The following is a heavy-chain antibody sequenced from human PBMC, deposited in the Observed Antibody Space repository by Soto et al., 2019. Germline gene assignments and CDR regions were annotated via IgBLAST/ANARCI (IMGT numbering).Heavy chain of an antibody. J-gene: IGHJ4*02. Sequence: GASAKVSCKVSRYTLTELSMHWVRQAPGKGLEWMGGFDPEDGETIYAQKFQGRVTMTEDTSTDTAYMELSSLRSEDTAVYYCATVNYYDSSGPDYWGQGTLVTVSS. D-gene: IGHD3-22*01. CDR1: RYTLTELS. CDR3: ATVNYYDSSGPDY. CDR2: FDPEDGET. V-gene: IGHV1-24*01.